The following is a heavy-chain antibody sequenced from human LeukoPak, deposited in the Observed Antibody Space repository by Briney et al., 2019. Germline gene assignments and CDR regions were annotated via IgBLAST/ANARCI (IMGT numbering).Heavy chain of an antibody. CDR1: GFTFSDFY. J-gene: IGHJ4*02. CDR3: ARGFYDSSGHYYAPADY. V-gene: IGHV3-11*05. Sequence: GGSLRLSCEASGFTFSDFYMSWIRQAPGKGLEWVAYITSSSSYTNFADSVKGRFTISRDNAKNSLYLQMNFLRAEDTAVYYCARGFYDSSGHYYAPADYWGQGTLVTVSS. CDR2: ITSSSSYT. D-gene: IGHD3-22*01.